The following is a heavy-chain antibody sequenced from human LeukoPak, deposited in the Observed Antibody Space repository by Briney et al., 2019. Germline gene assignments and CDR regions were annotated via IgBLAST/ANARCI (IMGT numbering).Heavy chain of an antibody. CDR3: AKVQEHSSGYYFDY. V-gene: IGHV3-23*01. CDR2: ISGSGGSP. D-gene: IGHD3-22*01. Sequence: GGSLRLSCAASGFTFSSYAMSWVPQAPGKGLEWVSAISGSGGSPYYADSVKGRFTISRDNSKNTLYLQMNSLRAEDTAVYYCAKVQEHSSGYYFDYWGQGTLVTVSS. CDR1: GFTFSSYA. J-gene: IGHJ4*02.